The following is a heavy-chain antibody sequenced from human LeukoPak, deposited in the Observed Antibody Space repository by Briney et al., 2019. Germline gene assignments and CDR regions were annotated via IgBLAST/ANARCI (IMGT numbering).Heavy chain of an antibody. CDR2: IIPILGIA. J-gene: IGHJ6*02. D-gene: IGHD6-13*01. Sequence: SVKVSCKASGGTFSSYAISWVRQAPGQGLEWMGRIIPILGIANYAQKFQGRVTITADKSTSTAYMELSSLRSEDTAVYYCARDPLTSTWSPYYFTLDVWGQGTTVSVSS. CDR3: ARDPLTSTWSPYYFTLDV. CDR1: GGTFSSYA. V-gene: IGHV1-69*04.